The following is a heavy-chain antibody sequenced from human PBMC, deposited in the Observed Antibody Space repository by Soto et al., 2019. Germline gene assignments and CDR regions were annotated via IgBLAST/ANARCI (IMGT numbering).Heavy chain of an antibody. CDR3: SRRTSGWYFDY. CDR1: GFTFSSYA. J-gene: IGHJ4*02. Sequence: PGGSLRLSCAASGFTFSSYAMSWVRQAPGKGLEWVSVISGSGDSTYYADSVKGRFTISRDNSKNTLYLQMNSLRAEDTAVYYCSRRTSGWYFDYWGQGTLVTVSS. CDR2: ISGSGDST. V-gene: IGHV3-23*01. D-gene: IGHD6-19*01.